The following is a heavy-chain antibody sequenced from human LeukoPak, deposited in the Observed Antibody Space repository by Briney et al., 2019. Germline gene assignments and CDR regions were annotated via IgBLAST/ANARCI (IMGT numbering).Heavy chain of an antibody. CDR3: ARRKRSGCSSTSCLLNWFDP. Sequence: SETLSLTCTVSGGSISSSMYYWGWIRQPPGKGLEWIGSIYYSATTYYNPSLESRVTLSVDTSKNQFSLKLSSVTAADTAVYYCARRKRSGCSSTSCLLNWFDPWGQGTLVTVSS. V-gene: IGHV4-39*01. J-gene: IGHJ5*02. CDR1: GGSISSSMYY. D-gene: IGHD2-2*01. CDR2: IYYSATT.